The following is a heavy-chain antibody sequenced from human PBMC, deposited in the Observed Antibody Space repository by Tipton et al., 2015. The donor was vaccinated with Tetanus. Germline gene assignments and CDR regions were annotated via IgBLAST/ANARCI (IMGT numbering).Heavy chain of an antibody. CDR3: ARGGSYSYGPRGFDL. CDR1: YDSFYGYY. V-gene: IGHV4-34*01. Sequence: TLSLTCAVYYDSFYGYYWSWIRQPPGKGLEWIGEISHSENTNYNPSLQSRVTISVDTPKNQFSLKLTSLTVADTAAYYCARGGSYSYGPRGFDLWGRGTLVTVSS. CDR2: ISHSENT. J-gene: IGHJ2*01. D-gene: IGHD5-18*01.